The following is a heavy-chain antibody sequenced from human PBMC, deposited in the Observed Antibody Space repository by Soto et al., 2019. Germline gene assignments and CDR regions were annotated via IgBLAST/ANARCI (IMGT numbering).Heavy chain of an antibody. J-gene: IGHJ6*02. CDR1: GFTFSSYG. CDR3: ARGGLIVVVPAAMPRGGMDV. CDR2: IWYDGSNK. Sequence: QVQLVESGGGVVQPGRSLRLSCAASGFTFSSYGMHWVRQAPGKGLEWVAVIWYDGSNKYYADSVKGRFTISRDNSENTLYLQMNSLRAEDTAVYYCARGGLIVVVPAAMPRGGMDVWGQGTTVTVSS. V-gene: IGHV3-33*01. D-gene: IGHD2-2*01.